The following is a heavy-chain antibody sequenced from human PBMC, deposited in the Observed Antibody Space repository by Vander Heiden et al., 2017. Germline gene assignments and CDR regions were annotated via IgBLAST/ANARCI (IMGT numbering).Heavy chain of an antibody. CDR2: RWYDGSNK. J-gene: IGHJ6*02. CDR3: ARSLGYCSSTSCYTGYYYYYGMDV. D-gene: IGHD2-2*02. V-gene: IGHV3-33*01. Sequence: KGQEWVAVRWYDGSNKDYADSVKGRFTISRDNSKNTLYLQMNSLRAEDTAVYYCARSLGYCSSTSCYTGYYYYYGMDVWGQGTTVTVSS.